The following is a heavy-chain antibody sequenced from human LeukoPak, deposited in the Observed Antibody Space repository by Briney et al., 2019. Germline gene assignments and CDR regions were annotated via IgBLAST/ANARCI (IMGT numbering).Heavy chain of an antibody. V-gene: IGHV4-39*01. Sequence: PSETLSLTCTVSGGSISSDASYWAWIRQPPGKGLEWIGSIYYGGDTYYNTSLQSRVSVSVDASKNEFSLKLSSVTAADTAVFYCARVKLTGIQDWFDPWGQGTLVTVSS. D-gene: IGHD1-20*01. CDR3: ARVKLTGIQDWFDP. CDR1: GGSISSDASY. CDR2: IYYGGDT. J-gene: IGHJ5*02.